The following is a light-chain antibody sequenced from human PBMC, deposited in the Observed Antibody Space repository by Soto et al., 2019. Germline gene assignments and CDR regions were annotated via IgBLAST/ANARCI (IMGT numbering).Light chain of an antibody. CDR2: GAS. J-gene: IGKJ5*01. V-gene: IGKV3D-7*01. Sequence: EVVLTQSPATLSLSPGEGATLSCRAIQSISSSYLSWYQHKPGQAPRLLIYGASTRATGIPARFSGSGRGSGTDFTLTISSLQPEDFAVYYCLQDYNLPITFGQGTRLEI. CDR3: LQDYNLPIT. CDR1: QSISSSY.